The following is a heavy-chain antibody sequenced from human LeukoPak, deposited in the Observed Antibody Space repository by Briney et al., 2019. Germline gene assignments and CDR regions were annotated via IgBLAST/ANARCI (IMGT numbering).Heavy chain of an antibody. V-gene: IGHV4-4*07. CDR2: IYTSGST. CDR3: ARGSQHYYDSSGYYHNWFDP. CDR1: GGSISSYY. Sequence: SETLSLTCTVSGGSISSYYWSWIRQPAGKGLGWIGRIYTSGSTNYNPSLKSRVTMSVDTSKNQFSLKLNSVTAADTAVYYCARGSQHYYDSSGYYHNWFDPWGQGTLVTVSS. J-gene: IGHJ5*02. D-gene: IGHD3-22*01.